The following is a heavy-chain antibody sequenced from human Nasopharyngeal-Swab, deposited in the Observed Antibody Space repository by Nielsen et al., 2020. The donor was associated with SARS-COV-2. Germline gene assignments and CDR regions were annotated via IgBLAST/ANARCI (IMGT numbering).Heavy chain of an antibody. CDR1: GFTFSNAW. J-gene: IGHJ3*02. D-gene: IGHD2-2*01. CDR2: IKSKTDGGTT. Sequence: WGSLRLSCAASGFTFSNAWMSWVRQAPGKGLEWVGRIKSKTDGGTTDYAAPVKGRFTISRDDSKNTLYLQMNSLKTEDTAVYYCTTDYTLVPAAKMSGPNDAFDIWGQGTMVTVSS. CDR3: TTDYTLVPAAKMSGPNDAFDI. V-gene: IGHV3-15*01.